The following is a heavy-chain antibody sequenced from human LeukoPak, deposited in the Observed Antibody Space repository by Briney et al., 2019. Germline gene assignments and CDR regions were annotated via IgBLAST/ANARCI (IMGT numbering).Heavy chain of an antibody. CDR3: ARVGYYDSSGYYSNFDY. CDR1: GGTFSSYA. V-gene: IGHV1-69*01. CDR2: IIPIFGTA. Sequence: GASVKVSCKASGGTFSSYAISWVRQAPGQGLEWMGEIIPIFGTANYAQKFQGRVTITADESTSTAYMELSSLRSEDTAVYYCARVGYYDSSGYYSNFDYWGQGTLVTVSS. D-gene: IGHD3-22*01. J-gene: IGHJ4*02.